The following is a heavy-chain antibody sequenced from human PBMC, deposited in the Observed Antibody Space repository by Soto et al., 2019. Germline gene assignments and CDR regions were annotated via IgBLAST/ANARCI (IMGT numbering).Heavy chain of an antibody. CDR2: IYPGDSDT. D-gene: IGHD2-21*02. V-gene: IGHV5-51*01. CDR3: ARSSPLCGGDCYPYYYGMDV. Sequence: GESLKISCKGSGYSFTSYLIGWVRQLPGKCLDWMGIIYPGDSDTRYSPSFQGQVTISADKSISTAYLQWSSLKASDTAMYYCARSSPLCGGDCYPYYYGMDVRGQETTVTVSS. CDR1: GYSFTSYL. J-gene: IGHJ6*02.